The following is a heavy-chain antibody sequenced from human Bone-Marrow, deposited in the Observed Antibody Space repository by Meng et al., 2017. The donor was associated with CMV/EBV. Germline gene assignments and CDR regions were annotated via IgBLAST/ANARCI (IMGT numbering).Heavy chain of an antibody. Sequence: SSVKVSCLASGYTFTGYYMHWVRQAPGQGLGWMGGIIPIFGTANYAQKFQGRVTITTDESTSTAYMELNSLRSEDTAVYCCARTQDCRSTSCYLDAFDIWGQGTMVTVSS. J-gene: IGHJ3*02. CDR1: GYTFTGYY. D-gene: IGHD2-2*01. CDR3: ARTQDCRSTSCYLDAFDI. CDR2: IIPIFGTA. V-gene: IGHV1-69*05.